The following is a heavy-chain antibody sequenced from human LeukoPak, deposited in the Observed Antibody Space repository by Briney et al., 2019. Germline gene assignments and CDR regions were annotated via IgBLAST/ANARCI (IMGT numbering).Heavy chain of an antibody. CDR1: GYSISSGYY. CDR3: ARVRTIDYGDYEFLDWFDP. D-gene: IGHD4-17*01. J-gene: IGHJ5*02. V-gene: IGHV4-38-2*02. CDR2: IYHSGST. Sequence: PSETLSLTCTVSGYSISSGYYWGWIRQPPGEGLEWIGSIYHSGSTYYNPSLKSRVTISVDTSKNQFSLELSSVTAADTAVYYCARVRTIDYGDYEFLDWFDPWGQGTLVTVSS.